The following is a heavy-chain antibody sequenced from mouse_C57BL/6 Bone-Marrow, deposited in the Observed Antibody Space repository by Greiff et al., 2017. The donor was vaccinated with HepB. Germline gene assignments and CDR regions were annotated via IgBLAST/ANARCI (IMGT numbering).Heavy chain of an antibody. J-gene: IGHJ3*01. Sequence: DVKLQESGPGLVKPSQSLSLTCSVTGYSITSGYYWNWIRQFPGNKLEWMGYISYDGSNNYNPSLKNRISITRDTSKNQFFLKLNSVTTEDTATYYCAREGVYYDYSAWFAYWGQGTLVTVSA. CDR1: GYSITSGYY. CDR2: ISYDGSN. V-gene: IGHV3-6*01. D-gene: IGHD2-4*01. CDR3: AREGVYYDYSAWFAY.